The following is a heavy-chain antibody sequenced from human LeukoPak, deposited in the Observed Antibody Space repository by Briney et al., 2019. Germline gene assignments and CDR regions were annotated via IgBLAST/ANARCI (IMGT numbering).Heavy chain of an antibody. J-gene: IGHJ5*02. D-gene: IGHD6-13*01. Sequence: GGSLRLSCAASGFTFDDYAMHWVRQAPGKGLERVSGISWNSGSIGYADSVKGRFTISRDNAKNSLYLQMNSLRAEDTALYYCAKDRHSSSWYWFDPWGQGTLVTVSS. V-gene: IGHV3-9*01. CDR3: AKDRHSSSWYWFDP. CDR1: GFTFDDYA. CDR2: ISWNSGSI.